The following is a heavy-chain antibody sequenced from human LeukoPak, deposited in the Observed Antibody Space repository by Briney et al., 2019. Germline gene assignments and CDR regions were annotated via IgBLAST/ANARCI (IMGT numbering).Heavy chain of an antibody. V-gene: IGHV4-34*01. CDR2: INHSGST. D-gene: IGHD3-10*01. J-gene: IGHJ6*02. Sequence: PSETLSLTCAVYGGSFSGYYWSWIRQPPGKGLEWIGEINHSGSTNYNPSLKSRVTISVDTSKNQFSLKLSSVTAADTAVYYCARMYGSGSYGMDVWGQGTTVTVSS. CDR3: ARMYGSGSYGMDV. CDR1: GGSFSGYY.